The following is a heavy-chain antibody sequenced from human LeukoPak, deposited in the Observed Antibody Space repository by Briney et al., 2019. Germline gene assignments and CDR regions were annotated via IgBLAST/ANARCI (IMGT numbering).Heavy chain of an antibody. J-gene: IGHJ4*02. Sequence: SESLSLTCTISDDSARSDNYYGGWVRQPPGKGLEWIGNIYYSGSTYYNPSLKSRVTMSVDTSKNQFFLKLNSVTAADTAVYYCARGRPYSGGYHLDYWGQGTLVTVSA. V-gene: IGHV4-39*01. D-gene: IGHD1-26*01. CDR2: IYYSGST. CDR3: ARGRPYSGGYHLDY. CDR1: DDSARSDNYY.